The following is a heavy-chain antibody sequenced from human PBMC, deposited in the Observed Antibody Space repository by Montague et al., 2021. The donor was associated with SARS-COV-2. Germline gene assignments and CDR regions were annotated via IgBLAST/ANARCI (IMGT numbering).Heavy chain of an antibody. J-gene: IGHJ6*02. CDR2: IYYSGST. Sequence: SETLSLTCTVSGGSISSSSYYWGWIRQPPGKGLEWIGSIYYSGSTYYNPSLKSRVTISVDTSKNQFSLKLSSVTAADTAVYYCARVGHQQLVRLSGMDVGGQGTTVTVSS. D-gene: IGHD6-13*01. CDR3: ARVGHQQLVRLSGMDV. CDR1: GGSISSSSYY. V-gene: IGHV4-39*07.